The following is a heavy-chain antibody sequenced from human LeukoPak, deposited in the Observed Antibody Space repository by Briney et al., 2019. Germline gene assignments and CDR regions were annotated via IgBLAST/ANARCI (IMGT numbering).Heavy chain of an antibody. CDR1: GFTVSSNY. J-gene: IGHJ3*02. V-gene: IGHV3-53*01. CDR3: ARGYYDSSGYYHDAFDI. CDR2: IYSGGST. Sequence: GGSLRLSCAASGFTVSSNYMSWVRQAPGKGLEWVSVIYSGGSTYHADSVKGRFTISRDNSKNTLHLQMNSLRAEDTAVYYCARGYYDSSGYYHDAFDIWGQGTMVTVSS. D-gene: IGHD3-22*01.